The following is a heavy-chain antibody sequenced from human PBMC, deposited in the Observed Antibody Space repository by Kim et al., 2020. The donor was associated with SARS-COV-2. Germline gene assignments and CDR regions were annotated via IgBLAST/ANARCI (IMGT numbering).Heavy chain of an antibody. CDR2: TYFRSKWYS. CDR3: ARDSLGGWYSAFDI. D-gene: IGHD6-19*01. CDR1: GDSVSSNSAA. V-gene: IGHV6-1*01. J-gene: IGHJ3*02. Sequence: SPTLSLTCAISGDSVSSNSAAWNWIRQSPSRGLEWLGRTYFRSKWYSDYAVSVKSRIIINPDTSKNQFSLQLNSVTPEDTSVYFCARDSLGGWYSAFDIWGQGTRVTVSS.